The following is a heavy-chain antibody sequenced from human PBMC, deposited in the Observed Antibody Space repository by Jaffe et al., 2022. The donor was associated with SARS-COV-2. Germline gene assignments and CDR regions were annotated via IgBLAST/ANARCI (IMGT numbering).Heavy chain of an antibody. CDR2: IYSGGST. D-gene: IGHD3-3*01. CDR3: ARDRVLEWLLGGYYYYYGMDV. CDR1: GFTVSSNY. J-gene: IGHJ6*02. Sequence: EVQLVESGGGLVQPGGSLRLSCAASGFTVSSNYMSWVRQAPGKGLEWVSVIYSGGSTYYADSVKGRFTISRDNSKNTLYLQMNSLRAEDTAVYYCARDRVLEWLLGGYYYYYGMDVWGQGTTVTVSS. V-gene: IGHV3-66*02.